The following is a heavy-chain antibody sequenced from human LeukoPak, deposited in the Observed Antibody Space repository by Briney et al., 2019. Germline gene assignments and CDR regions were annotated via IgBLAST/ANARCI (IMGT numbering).Heavy chain of an antibody. Sequence: ASVKVSCKASGYTFTGYYMHWVRQAPGQGLEWMGWINPNSGGTNYAQKFQGRVTMTRDTSISTAYMELSRLRSDDTAVYFCARGTYYYDSSNREDWFDPWGQGTLVTVSS. V-gene: IGHV1-2*02. CDR3: ARGTYYYDSSNREDWFDP. CDR1: GYTFTGYY. J-gene: IGHJ5*02. D-gene: IGHD3-22*01. CDR2: INPNSGGT.